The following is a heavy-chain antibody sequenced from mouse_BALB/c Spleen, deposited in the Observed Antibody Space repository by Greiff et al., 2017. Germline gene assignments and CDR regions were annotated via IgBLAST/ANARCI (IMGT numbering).Heavy chain of an antibody. CDR1: GFTFSSYA. V-gene: IGHV5-9-3*01. CDR2: ISSGGSYT. D-gene: IGHD2-4*01. Sequence: EVKLMESGGGLVKPGGSLKLSCAASGFTFSSYAMSWVRQTPEQRLEWVATISSGGSYTYYPDSVKGRFTISRDNAKNTLYLQVSSLRSEDTAMYYSSRGGNYDLPWLAYGGKGTLVTVSA. J-gene: IGHJ3*01. CDR3: SRGGNYDLPWLAY.